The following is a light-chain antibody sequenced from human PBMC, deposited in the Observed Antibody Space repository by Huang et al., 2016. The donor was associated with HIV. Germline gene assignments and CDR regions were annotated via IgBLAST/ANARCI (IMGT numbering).Light chain of an antibody. J-gene: IGKJ2*01. Sequence: EIVMTQSPATLSVSPGERATHSCRASQSISSNLAWYQQKFGQAPRLIFYGASNRATGIPARFSGSGAGTEFTLTISSLQSEDFAVYYCQQYNDWPPEYTFGLGTKLEIK. CDR2: GAS. CDR3: QQYNDWPPEYT. CDR1: QSISSN. V-gene: IGKV3-15*01.